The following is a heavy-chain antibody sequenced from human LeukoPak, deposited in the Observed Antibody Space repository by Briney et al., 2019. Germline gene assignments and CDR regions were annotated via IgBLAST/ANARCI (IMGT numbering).Heavy chain of an antibody. D-gene: IGHD1-26*01. CDR3: ARRQWELSNWFDP. CDR1: GGSISSYY. CDR2: IYYSGST. J-gene: IGHJ5*02. V-gene: IGHV4-59*08. Sequence: PSETLSLTRTVSGGSISSYYWSWIRQPPGKGLGWIGYIYYSGSTNYNPSLKSRVTISVDTSKNQFSLKLSSVTAADTAVYYCARRQWELSNWFDPWGQGTLVTVS.